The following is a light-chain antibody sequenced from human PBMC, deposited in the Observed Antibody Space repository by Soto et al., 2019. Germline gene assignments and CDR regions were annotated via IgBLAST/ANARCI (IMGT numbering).Light chain of an antibody. V-gene: IGKV4-1*01. J-gene: IGKJ1*01. Sequence: DIVMTQSPDSLAVSLGERATINCKSSQSVLCSSNNRNYLAWFQLTQGQPPKLXIYWASTRESGVPERFSGSGAGTDFTRTISSLQAEDVEVYYCQQYYSTCWTFGQGTQVDIK. CDR1: QSVLCSSNNRNY. CDR2: WAS. CDR3: QQYYSTCWT.